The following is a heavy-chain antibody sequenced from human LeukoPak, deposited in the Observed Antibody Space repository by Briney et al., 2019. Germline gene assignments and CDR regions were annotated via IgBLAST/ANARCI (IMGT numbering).Heavy chain of an antibody. J-gene: IGHJ4*02. D-gene: IGHD5-12*01. CDR1: GFIFSNAW. CDR3: TTTYIVASTRKFGDY. V-gene: IGHV3-15*01. CDR2: IKSKTEGGTT. Sequence: PGGSLRLSCAASGFIFSNAWMNWIRQAPGKGLEWVGRIKSKTEGGTTDYAAPVKGRFTISRDDSQNTVDLQISSLTAEDTAMYFCTTTYIVASTRKFGDYWGQGTLVVVSS.